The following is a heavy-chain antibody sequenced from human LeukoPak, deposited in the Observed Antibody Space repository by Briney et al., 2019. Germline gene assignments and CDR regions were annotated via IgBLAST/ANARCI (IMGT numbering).Heavy chain of an antibody. CDR3: ASYDSSGDDAFDI. CDR1: GGTFSSYA. V-gene: IGHV1-69*05. D-gene: IGHD3-22*01. Sequence: SVKVSCKASGGTFSSYAISWVRQAPGQGLEWMGGIIPTFGTANYAQKFQGRVTITTDESTSTAYMELSSLRSEDTAVYYCASYDSSGDDAFDIWGQGTMVTVSS. J-gene: IGHJ3*02. CDR2: IIPTFGTA.